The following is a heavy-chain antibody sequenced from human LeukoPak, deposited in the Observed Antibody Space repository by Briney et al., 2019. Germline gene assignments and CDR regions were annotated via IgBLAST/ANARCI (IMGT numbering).Heavy chain of an antibody. CDR2: IYYSGST. CDR1: GGSISSYY. J-gene: IGHJ6*02. Sequence: PSETLSLTCTVSGGSISSYYWSWIRQPPGKGLEWIGYIYYSGSTNYNPALKSRVTISVDTSKNQFSLKLSSVTAADTAVYYCARVGGTNYYFYGMDVWGQGTTVTVSS. D-gene: IGHD1-1*01. V-gene: IGHV4-59*01. CDR3: ARVGGTNYYFYGMDV.